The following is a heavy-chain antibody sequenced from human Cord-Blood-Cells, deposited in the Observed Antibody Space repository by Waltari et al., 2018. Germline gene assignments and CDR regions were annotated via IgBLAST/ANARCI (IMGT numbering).Heavy chain of an antibody. J-gene: IGHJ4*02. CDR2: IIPIFGTA. CDR1: GGTFSSYG. D-gene: IGHD7-27*01. CDR3: ARALTGDLNYFDY. Sequence: QVQLVQSGAAVKKSGSSVKVSCKGSGGTFSSYGISWVRQAPGQGLEWMGGIIPIFGTANYAQKFQGRVTITADESTSTAYMELSSLRSEDTAVYYCARALTGDLNYFDYWGQGTLVTVSS. V-gene: IGHV1-69*01.